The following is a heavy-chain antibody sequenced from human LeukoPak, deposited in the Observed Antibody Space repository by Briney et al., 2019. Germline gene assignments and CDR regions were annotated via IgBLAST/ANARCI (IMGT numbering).Heavy chain of an antibody. Sequence: GGSLRHSCAASGFTFGDYAMHWVRQAPGKGLEWVSGISWNSGSIGYADSVKGRFTISRDNAKNSLYLQMNSLRAEDTALYYYAKGRWGEVQGVFDYWGQGTLVTVSS. CDR3: AKGRWGEVQGVFDY. CDR1: GFTFGDYA. J-gene: IGHJ4*02. CDR2: ISWNSGSI. V-gene: IGHV3-9*01. D-gene: IGHD7-27*01.